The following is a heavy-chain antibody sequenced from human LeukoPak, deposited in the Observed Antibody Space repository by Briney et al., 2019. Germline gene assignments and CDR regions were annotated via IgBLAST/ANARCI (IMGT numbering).Heavy chain of an antibody. CDR2: ISYDGSNK. Sequence: PGRSLRLSCAASGFTFSSYAMHWVRQAPGKGLEWVAVISYDGSNKYYADSVKGRFTISRDNSKNTLYLQMNSLRAEDTAVYYCAREGGGYGSGSYFGYWGQGTLVTVSS. J-gene: IGHJ4*02. V-gene: IGHV3-30*04. CDR1: GFTFSSYA. CDR3: AREGGGYGSGSYFGY. D-gene: IGHD3-10*01.